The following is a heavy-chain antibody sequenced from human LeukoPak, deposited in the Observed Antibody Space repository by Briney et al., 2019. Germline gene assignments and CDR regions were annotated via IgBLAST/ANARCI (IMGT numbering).Heavy chain of an antibody. D-gene: IGHD6-13*01. V-gene: IGHV3-43D*03. Sequence: GGSLRLSCEASGFTFHNYAMHWVRQSPGKGLEWVSLITWDGGLTYYADFVQGRFTISRDNAKNTLYLQMSSLRAEDTAVYYCARGQQLVPHYYYYYYMDVWGKGTTVTISS. CDR1: GFTFHNYA. CDR2: ITWDGGLT. CDR3: ARGQQLVPHYYYYYYMDV. J-gene: IGHJ6*03.